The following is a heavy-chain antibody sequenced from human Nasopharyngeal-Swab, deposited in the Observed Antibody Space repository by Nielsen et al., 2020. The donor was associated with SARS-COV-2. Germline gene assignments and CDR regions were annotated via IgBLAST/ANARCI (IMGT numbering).Heavy chain of an antibody. Sequence: SCAASGFTFSSYEMNWVRQAPGKGLEWVSYISSSGSNIYYADSVKGRFTISRDNAKNSLYLQMNSPRAEDTAVYYCARSIAVAADYWGQGTLVTVSS. D-gene: IGHD6-19*01. V-gene: IGHV3-48*03. J-gene: IGHJ4*02. CDR1: GFTFSSYE. CDR3: ARSIAVAADY. CDR2: ISSSGSNI.